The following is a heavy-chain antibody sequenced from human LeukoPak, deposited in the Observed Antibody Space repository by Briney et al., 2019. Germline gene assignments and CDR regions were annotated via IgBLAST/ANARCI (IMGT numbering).Heavy chain of an antibody. CDR3: GKDRGGSGSYYYSAFDI. V-gene: IGHV3-23*01. J-gene: IGHJ3*02. Sequence: GGSLRLSCAASGFTFSSYAMSWVRQAPGKGLEWVSGISGSGGSTYYADSVKGRFTISRDNSKNTLYLEMNSLRADDTAVYYCGKDRGGSGSYYYSAFDIWGQRTMVTVSS. D-gene: IGHD3-10*01. CDR2: ISGSGGST. CDR1: GFTFSSYA.